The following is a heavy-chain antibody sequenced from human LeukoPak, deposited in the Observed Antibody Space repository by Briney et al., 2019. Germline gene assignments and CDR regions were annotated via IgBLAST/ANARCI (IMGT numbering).Heavy chain of an antibody. CDR1: GFTFSSYA. V-gene: IGHV3-30*04. D-gene: IGHD2/OR15-2a*01. Sequence: GGSLRLSCAASGFTFSSYAMHWVRQAPGKGPEWVAVISYDGSNKYYADSVKGRFTISRDNSKNTLYLQMNSLRAEDTAVYYCARDSRASYYYGMDVWGQGTTVTVSS. CDR3: ARDSRASYYYGMDV. J-gene: IGHJ6*02. CDR2: ISYDGSNK.